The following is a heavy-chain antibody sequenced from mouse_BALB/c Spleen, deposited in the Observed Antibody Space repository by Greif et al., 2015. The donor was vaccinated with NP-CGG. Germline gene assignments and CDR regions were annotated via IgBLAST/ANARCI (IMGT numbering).Heavy chain of an antibody. Sequence: EVHLVEPGGGLVQPGGSLRLSCATSGFTFSDFYKEWVRQPPGKRLEWIAASRNKANDYTTEYSASVKGRFIVSRDTSQSILYLQMNALRAEDTAIYYCARDYYGSSYWYFDVWGAGTTVTVSS. CDR1: GFTFSDFY. V-gene: IGHV7-1*02. D-gene: IGHD1-1*01. J-gene: IGHJ1*01. CDR2: SRNKANDYTT. CDR3: ARDYYGSSYWYFDV.